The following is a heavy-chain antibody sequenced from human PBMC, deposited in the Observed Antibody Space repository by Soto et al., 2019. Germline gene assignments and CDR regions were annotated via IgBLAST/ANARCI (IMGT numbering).Heavy chain of an antibody. CDR2: IYYSGST. J-gene: IGHJ5*02. D-gene: IGHD3-10*01. Sequence: SETLSLTCTVSGGSISSGGYYWSWIRQHPGKGLEWIGYIYYSGSTYYNPSLKSRVTISVDTSKNQFSLKLSSVTAADTAVYYCARRALGSGSYYSVDWFDPWGQGSLVTVSS. V-gene: IGHV4-31*03. CDR3: ARRALGSGSYYSVDWFDP. CDR1: GGSISSGGYY.